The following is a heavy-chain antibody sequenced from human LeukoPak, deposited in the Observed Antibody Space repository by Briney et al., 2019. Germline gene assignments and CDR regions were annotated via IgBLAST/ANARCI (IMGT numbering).Heavy chain of an antibody. Sequence: GGSLRLSCAASGFTFSSYGMHWVRQAPGKGLEWVAVISYDGSNKYYADSVKGRFTISRDNSKNTLYLQMSSLRAEDTAVYYCAKDRGTILSTSYYYGMDVWGQGTTVTVSS. CDR3: AKDRGTILSTSYYYGMDV. CDR2: ISYDGSNK. CDR1: GFTFSSYG. D-gene: IGHD3-10*01. V-gene: IGHV3-30*18. J-gene: IGHJ6*02.